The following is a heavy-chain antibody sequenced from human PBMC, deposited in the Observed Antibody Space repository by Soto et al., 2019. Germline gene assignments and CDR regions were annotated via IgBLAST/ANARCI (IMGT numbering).Heavy chain of an antibody. CDR2: MNPNSGNT. CDR1: GYTFTSYD. CDR3: AGAPFIPWAHYYYYGMDV. J-gene: IGHJ6*02. V-gene: IGHV1-8*01. D-gene: IGHD1-26*01. Sequence: ASVKVSCKASGYTFTSYDINWVRQATGQGLEWTGWMNPNSGNTGYAQKFQGRVTMTRNTSISTAYMELSSLRSEDTAVYYCAGAPFIPWAHYYYYGMDVWGQGTTVTVSS.